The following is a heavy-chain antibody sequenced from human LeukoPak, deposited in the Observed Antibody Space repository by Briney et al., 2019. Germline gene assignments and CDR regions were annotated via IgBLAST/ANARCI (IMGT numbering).Heavy chain of an antibody. CDR3: AIGDSIAMVNY. V-gene: IGHV4-34*01. CDR2: INHSGST. CDR1: GGSFSGYY. Sequence: SETLSLTCAVYGGSFSGYYWSWIRQPPGKGREWIGEINHSGSTNYNPSLKSRVTISVDTSKNQFSLKLSSVTAADTAVYYCAIGDSIAMVNYWGQGTLVTVSS. D-gene: IGHD5-18*01. J-gene: IGHJ4*02.